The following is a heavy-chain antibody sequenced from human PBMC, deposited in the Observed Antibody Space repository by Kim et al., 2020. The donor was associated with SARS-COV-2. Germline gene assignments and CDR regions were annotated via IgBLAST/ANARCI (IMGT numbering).Heavy chain of an antibody. CDR2: IVVGSGNT. V-gene: IGHV1-58*01. CDR3: AEGGLRLGELSPGGEY. D-gene: IGHD3-16*02. Sequence: SVKVSCKASGFTFTSSAVQWVRQARGQRLEWIGWIVVGSGNTNYAQKFKERVTITRDMSTSTAYMELSSLRSEDTAVYYCAEGGLRLGELSPGGEYWGQGTLVTVSS. CDR1: GFTFTSSA. J-gene: IGHJ4*02.